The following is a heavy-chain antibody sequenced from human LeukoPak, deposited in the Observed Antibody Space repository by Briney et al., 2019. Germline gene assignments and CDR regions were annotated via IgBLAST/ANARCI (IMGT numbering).Heavy chain of an antibody. CDR3: ARERRGSGYYSDAFDV. CDR2: VHLDGRT. V-gene: IGHV4-4*02. D-gene: IGHD2/OR15-2a*01. CDR1: GGSVTTTNW. J-gene: IGHJ3*01. Sequence: KPSETLSLTCGVSGGSVTTTNWWTWVRPPPGKGLEWIGEVHLDGRTNYNPSLTSRLTMSVDLSENHISLKLTSVTAADTAVYYCARERRGSGYYSDAFDVWGQGTTVIVSS.